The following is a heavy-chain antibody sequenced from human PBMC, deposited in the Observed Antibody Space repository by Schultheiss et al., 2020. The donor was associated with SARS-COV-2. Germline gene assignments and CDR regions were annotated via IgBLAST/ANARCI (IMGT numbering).Heavy chain of an antibody. D-gene: IGHD1-7*01. Sequence: GSLRLSCTVSGGSISSYYWSWIRQPPGKGLEWIGYIYYSGSTNYNPSLKSRVTISVDTSKNQFSLKLSSVTAADTAVYYCAREVTGTAFDYWGQGTLVTVSS. CDR3: AREVTGTAFDY. J-gene: IGHJ4*02. V-gene: IGHV4-59*01. CDR1: GGSISSYY. CDR2: IYYSGST.